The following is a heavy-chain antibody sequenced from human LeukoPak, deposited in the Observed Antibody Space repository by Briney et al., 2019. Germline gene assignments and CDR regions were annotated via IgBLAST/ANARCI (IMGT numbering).Heavy chain of an antibody. J-gene: IGHJ4*02. CDR2: IDGSSTYT. CDR1: GFTFSDYY. D-gene: IGHD4-17*01. Sequence: GGSLRLSCAASGFTFSDYYMSWIRQAPGKGLEWVSYIDGSSTYTKYADSVKGRFTISRDHAKNSLYLQMSSLRPEDTAIYYCARASGRATYGDFDFWGQGTLVTVSS. V-gene: IGHV3-11*05. CDR3: ARASGRATYGDFDF.